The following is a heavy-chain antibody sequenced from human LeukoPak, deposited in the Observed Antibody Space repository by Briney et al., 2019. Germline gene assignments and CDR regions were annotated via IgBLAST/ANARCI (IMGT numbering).Heavy chain of an antibody. CDR1: GFSFSSFA. J-gene: IGHJ6*04. V-gene: IGHV3-23*01. D-gene: IGHD3-10*01. Sequence: GGSLRLSCAASGFSFSSFAMTWVRQAPGKGLEWVSGIIDTGGATYYADSVKGRFTISRDNSKNTLFLQMNSLRAEDTAVYYCAKFNGHPTTNYYMDVWGEGATVTVSS. CDR3: AKFNGHPTTNYYMDV. CDR2: IIDTGGAT.